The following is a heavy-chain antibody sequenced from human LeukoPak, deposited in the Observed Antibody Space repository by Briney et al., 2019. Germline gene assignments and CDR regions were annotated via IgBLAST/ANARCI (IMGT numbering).Heavy chain of an antibody. Sequence: PSETLSLTCTVSGGSISYYWSWIRQPAGKGLEWIGRIYTSGSTNYNPSLKSRVTMSVDTSKNQFSLKLSSVTAADTAVYYCARRRIWFGSRYFDYWGQGTLVTVSS. V-gene: IGHV4-4*07. J-gene: IGHJ4*02. CDR3: ARRRIWFGSRYFDY. CDR2: IYTSGST. D-gene: IGHD3-10*01. CDR1: GGSISYY.